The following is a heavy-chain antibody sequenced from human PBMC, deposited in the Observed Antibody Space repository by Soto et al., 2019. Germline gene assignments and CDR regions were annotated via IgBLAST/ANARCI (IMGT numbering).Heavy chain of an antibody. D-gene: IGHD2-2*03. CDR1: GYTFTSYG. J-gene: IGHJ5*02. Sequence: QVQLVQSGAEVKKPGASVKVSFKASGYTFTSYGISWVRQAPGQGLEWMGWISAYNGNTNYAQKLQGRVTMTTDTSTSTAYMELRSLRSDDTAVYYGARDGVGYCISTSCLNWFDPWGQGTLVTVSS. CDR3: ARDGVGYCISTSCLNWFDP. CDR2: ISAYNGNT. V-gene: IGHV1-18*01.